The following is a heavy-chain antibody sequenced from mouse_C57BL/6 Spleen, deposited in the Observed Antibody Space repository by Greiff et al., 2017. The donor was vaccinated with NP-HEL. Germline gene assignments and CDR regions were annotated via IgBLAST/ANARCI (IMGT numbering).Heavy chain of an antibody. CDR1: GYSFTDYN. Sequence: EVKLMESGPELVKPGASVKISCKASGYSFTDYNMNWVKQSHGKSLEWIGDINPNNGGTSYNQKFKGKATLTVDKSSSTAYMELRSLTSEDSAVYYCARRPYYAMDYWGQGTSVTVSS. CDR3: ARRPYYAMDY. J-gene: IGHJ4*01. V-gene: IGHV1-18*01. CDR2: INPNNGGT.